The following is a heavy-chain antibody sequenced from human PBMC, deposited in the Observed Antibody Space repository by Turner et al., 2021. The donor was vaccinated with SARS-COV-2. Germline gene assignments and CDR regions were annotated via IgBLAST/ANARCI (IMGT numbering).Heavy chain of an antibody. Sequence: EVQLVESGGGLVQPGGSLRLSCAASGVTVSSNYMSWVRQAPGKGLEWVSVIDSGGSKYYADSVKGRFTITRNNSKNTLYLKMNSLRAEDTAVYYCARDLIAYGMDVWGQGTTVTVSS. J-gene: IGHJ6*02. CDR2: IDSGGSK. CDR3: ARDLIAYGMDV. V-gene: IGHV3-53*04. D-gene: IGHD3-16*01. CDR1: GVTVSSNY.